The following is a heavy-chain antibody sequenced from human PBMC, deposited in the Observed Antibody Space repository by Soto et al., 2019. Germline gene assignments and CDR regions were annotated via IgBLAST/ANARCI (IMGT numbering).Heavy chain of an antibody. CDR1: GYSFTSYW. CDR3: ARQRSYGYFGAFDI. CDR2: IYPGDSNT. D-gene: IGHD5-18*01. J-gene: IGHJ3*02. Sequence: GESLKISCKGSGYSFTSYWIGWVRQMPGKGLEWMGIIYPGDSNTRYSPSFHGQVTISAHKSISTAYLQWSSLKASDTAMYYCARQRSYGYFGAFDIWGQGTMVTVSS. V-gene: IGHV5-51*01.